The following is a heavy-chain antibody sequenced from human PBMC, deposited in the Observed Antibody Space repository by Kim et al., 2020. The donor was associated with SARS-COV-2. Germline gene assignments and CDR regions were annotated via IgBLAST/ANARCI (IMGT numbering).Heavy chain of an antibody. D-gene: IGHD3-22*01. CDR1: GFIFNSNI. V-gene: IGHV3-23*01. CDR2: ISGRGATA. J-gene: IGHJ5*02. Sequence: GGSLRLSCAASGFIFNSNIINWVRQAPGKGLEWVSLISGRGATAHYAAHEKCRFTSYRDNSKKTPYLNMDSMAAKHTTDSFCTKAGGYQFDPGRQATVVT. CDR3: TKAGGYQFDP.